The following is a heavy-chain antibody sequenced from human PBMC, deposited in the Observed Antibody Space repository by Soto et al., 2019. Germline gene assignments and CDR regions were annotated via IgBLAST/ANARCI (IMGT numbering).Heavy chain of an antibody. J-gene: IGHJ6*02. CDR1: GGTFSSYA. CDR3: ARDPLAVVPARGYYGMDV. D-gene: IGHD2-21*01. V-gene: IGHV1-69*13. CDR2: IIPIFGTA. Sequence: SVKVSCKASGGTFSSYAISWVRQAPGQGLEWMGGIIPIFGTANYAQKFQGRVTITADESTSTAYMELSSLRSEDTAVYYCARDPLAVVPARGYYGMDVWGQGTTVTVSS.